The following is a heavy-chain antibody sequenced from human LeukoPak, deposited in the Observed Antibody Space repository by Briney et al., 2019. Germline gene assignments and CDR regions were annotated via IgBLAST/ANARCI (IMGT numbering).Heavy chain of an antibody. CDR1: GFTFRNYA. D-gene: IGHD3-9*01. CDR2: IVGNGVST. J-gene: IGHJ4*02. V-gene: IGHV3-23*01. CDR3: TKWGDYDGSTGYYDSDY. Sequence: GGSLRLSCAASGFTFRNYAMGWVRQAPGKGLEWVSAIVGNGVSTYHADSVQGRFTISRDNSKNTLYLQMNSLRAEDTALYYCTKWGDYDGSTGYYDSDYWGQGTLVTVSS.